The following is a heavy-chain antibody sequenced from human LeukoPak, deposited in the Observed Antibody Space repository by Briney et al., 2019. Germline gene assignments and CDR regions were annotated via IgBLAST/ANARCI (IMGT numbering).Heavy chain of an antibody. D-gene: IGHD5-18*01. CDR3: AGGGYSYGPIDY. CDR1: GGSISSYY. J-gene: IGHJ4*02. CDR2: IYYSGST. V-gene: IGHV4-59*08. Sequence: PSETLSLTCTVSGGSISSYYWSWIRQPPGKGPEWIGYIYYSGSTNYNPSLKSRVTISVDTSKNQFSLKLSSVTAADTAVYYCAGGGYSYGPIDYWGQGTLVTVSS.